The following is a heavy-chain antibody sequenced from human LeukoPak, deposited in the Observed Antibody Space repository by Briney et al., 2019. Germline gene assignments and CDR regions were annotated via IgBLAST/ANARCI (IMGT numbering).Heavy chain of an antibody. CDR1: GGSFSGYY. V-gene: IGHV4-34*01. D-gene: IGHD5-12*01. CDR2: INHSGST. Sequence: SETLSLTCAVYGGSFSGYYWSWIRQPPGKGLEWSGEINHSGSTNYNPSLKSRVTISVDTSKNQFSLKLSSVTAADTAVYYCARGVRRDIVAAARGYYFDYWGQGTLVTVSS. CDR3: ARGVRRDIVAAARGYYFDY. J-gene: IGHJ4*02.